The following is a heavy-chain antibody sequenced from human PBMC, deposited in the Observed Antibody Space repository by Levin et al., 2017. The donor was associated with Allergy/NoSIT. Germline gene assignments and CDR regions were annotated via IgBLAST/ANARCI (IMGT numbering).Heavy chain of an antibody. D-gene: IGHD2-21*01. Sequence: GGSLRLSCAASGFTVSSSYMSWVRQAPGKGLEWVSTLYSGGATYSADSVKGRFTISRDNSKNRLYLQMNSLRAEDTAVYYCVRQSPMFVKAGKIVGFYFEYWGPGTLVTVSS. V-gene: IGHV3-66*04. J-gene: IGHJ4*02. CDR3: VRQSPMFVKAGKIVGFYFEY. CDR2: LYSGGAT. CDR1: GFTVSSSY.